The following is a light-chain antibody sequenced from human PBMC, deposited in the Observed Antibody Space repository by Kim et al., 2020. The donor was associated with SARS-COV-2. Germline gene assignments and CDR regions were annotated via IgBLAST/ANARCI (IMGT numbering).Light chain of an antibody. CDR1: SLRSYY. Sequence: VALGQTVRITCQGDSLRSYYATWYQQKPGQAPILVIYGKNNRPSGIPDRFSGSSSGNTASLKSTGTQAGDEADYYCNSRDSNDNVVFGGGTKLIVL. CDR2: GKN. CDR3: NSRDSNDNVV. V-gene: IGLV3-19*01. J-gene: IGLJ2*01.